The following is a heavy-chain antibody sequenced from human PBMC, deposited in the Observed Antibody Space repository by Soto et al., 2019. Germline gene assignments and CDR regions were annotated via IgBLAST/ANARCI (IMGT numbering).Heavy chain of an antibody. V-gene: IGHV3-33*01. J-gene: IGHJ4*02. CDR2: IWYDGSNK. CDR1: GFTFISYG. Sequence: GGSLRLSCAASGFTFISYGMHWVRQAPGKGLEWVAVIWYDGSNKYYADSVKGRFTISRDNSKNTLYLQMNSLRAEDTAVYYCARGQDLFWSGYPFDYWGQGTLVTVSS. CDR3: ARGQDLFWSGYPFDY. D-gene: IGHD3-3*01.